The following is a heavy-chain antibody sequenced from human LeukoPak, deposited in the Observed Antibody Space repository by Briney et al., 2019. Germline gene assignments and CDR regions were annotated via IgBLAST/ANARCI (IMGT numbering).Heavy chain of an antibody. D-gene: IGHD1-26*01. CDR2: INWNGGST. Sequence: GGSLRLSCAASGFTFDDYGMSWVRQAPGKGLEWVSGINWNGGSTGYADSVKGRFTISRDNAKNSLYLQMNSLRAEDTAVYYCARADSGSYFGTHFDYWGQGTLVTVSS. J-gene: IGHJ4*02. V-gene: IGHV3-20*04. CDR3: ARADSGSYFGTHFDY. CDR1: GFTFDDYG.